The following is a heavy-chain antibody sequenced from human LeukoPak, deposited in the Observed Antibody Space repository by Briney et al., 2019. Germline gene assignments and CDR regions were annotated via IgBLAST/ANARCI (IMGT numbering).Heavy chain of an antibody. CDR3: ARLPQSSSWHTDY. Sequence: PSETLSLTCAVYGGSFSGYYWSWIRQPPGKGLEWIGEINHSGSTNYNPSLKRRVTISVDTSKNQFSLKLTSVTAADTAVYYCARLPQSSSWHTDYWGQGTLVTVSS. CDR1: GGSFSGYY. V-gene: IGHV4-34*01. J-gene: IGHJ4*02. D-gene: IGHD6-13*01. CDR2: INHSGST.